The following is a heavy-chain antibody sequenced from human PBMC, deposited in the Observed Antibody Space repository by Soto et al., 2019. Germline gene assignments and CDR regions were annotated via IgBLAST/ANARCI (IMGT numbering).Heavy chain of an antibody. CDR3: AKRGDRTSWYWFDP. D-gene: IGHD6-13*01. V-gene: IGHV3-23*01. CDR2: ISGSGTST. CDR1: GLDLSSDA. Sequence: EVQLLESGGGLAQPGGSLRLSCAASGLDLSSDAMSWVRQPPGKGLEWVSSISGSGTSTYYADSVKGRFTISRDSSKNTLYLQMDSLRAEDTAEYYCAKRGDRTSWYWFDPWGQGTLVTVSS. J-gene: IGHJ5*02.